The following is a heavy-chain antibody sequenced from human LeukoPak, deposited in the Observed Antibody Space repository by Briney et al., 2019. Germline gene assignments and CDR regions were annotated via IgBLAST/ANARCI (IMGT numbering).Heavy chain of an antibody. D-gene: IGHD3-16*02. J-gene: IGHJ6*02. Sequence: SVKVSCKASGGTFSSYAISWVRQAPGQGLEWMGGIIPIFGTANYAQKFQGRVTITADESTSTAYMELSSLRSEDTAVYYCASIVFPVISPLDYYYGMDVWGQGTTVTVSS. CDR2: IIPIFGTA. CDR3: ASIVFPVISPLDYYYGMDV. CDR1: GGTFSSYA. V-gene: IGHV1-69*13.